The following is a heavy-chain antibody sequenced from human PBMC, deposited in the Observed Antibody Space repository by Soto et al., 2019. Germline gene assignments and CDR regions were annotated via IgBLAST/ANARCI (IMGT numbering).Heavy chain of an antibody. Sequence: SETLSLTCTVSGGSISSYYWSWIRQPPGKGLEWIGYIYYSGSTNYNPSLKSQVTISVDTSKNQFSLKLSSVTAADTAVYYCARDFYYDSSGYKSRWFDPWGQGTLVTVSS. CDR2: IYYSGST. J-gene: IGHJ5*02. CDR1: GGSISSYY. V-gene: IGHV4-59*01. CDR3: ARDFYYDSSGYKSRWFDP. D-gene: IGHD3-22*01.